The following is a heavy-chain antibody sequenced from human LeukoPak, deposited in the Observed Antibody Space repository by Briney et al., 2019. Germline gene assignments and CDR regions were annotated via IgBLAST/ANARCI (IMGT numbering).Heavy chain of an antibody. V-gene: IGHV3-53*01. CDR2: IHTDGTK. CDR3: ARDPLSWEIRGWDDGCDV. CDR1: GFSVSVNY. Sequence: QTGGSLRLSCEISGFSVSVNYINWVRQAPGKGLEWVSVIHTDGTKYYGDSVKGRFIISRDESKNTVYLQMNSLRAEDTAMYYCARDPLSWEIRGWDDGCDVRGQGTMVTVSS. D-gene: IGHD1-26*01. J-gene: IGHJ3*01.